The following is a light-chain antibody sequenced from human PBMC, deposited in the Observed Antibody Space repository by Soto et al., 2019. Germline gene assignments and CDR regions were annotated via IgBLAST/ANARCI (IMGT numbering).Light chain of an antibody. J-gene: IGKJ2*01. CDR2: GAS. CDR1: QSVSSN. CDR3: QPYNNWPYT. Sequence: EIVMTQSPATLSVSPGERATLSCRASQSVSSNLAWYQQKPGQAPMLLIYGASTRATGIPARLSGSRSGTEFTLTISGLQSEDFAVYYCQPYNNWPYTCGKETKLEIK. V-gene: IGKV3-15*01.